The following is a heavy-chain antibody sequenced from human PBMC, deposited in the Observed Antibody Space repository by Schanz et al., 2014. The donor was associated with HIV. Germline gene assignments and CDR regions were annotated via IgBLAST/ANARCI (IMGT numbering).Heavy chain of an antibody. D-gene: IGHD3-10*01. Sequence: VQLLESGGGLVQPGGSLRLSCAASGFMFSSYGMGWVRQAPGKGLEWVSTISGSGISTYYADSVKGRFTISRDNSKNTLYLQMNSLRAEDTAVYYCAKGQRGVVRGDIDCWGQGTLVTVSS. CDR2: ISGSGIST. J-gene: IGHJ4*02. V-gene: IGHV3-23*01. CDR1: GFMFSSYG. CDR3: AKGQRGVVRGDIDC.